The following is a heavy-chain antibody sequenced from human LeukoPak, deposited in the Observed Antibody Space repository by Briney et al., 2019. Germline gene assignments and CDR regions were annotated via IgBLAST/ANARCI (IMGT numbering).Heavy chain of an antibody. CDR3: VRSRDGYNLLDY. CDR1: GGSFSGYY. J-gene: IGHJ4*02. Sequence: PSETLSLTCAVYGGSFSGYYWGWVRQPPGKGLEWIASIYYSRSTSYNPSLRSRVTISVDTSKNQFSLKLSSVTAADTALYYCVRSRDGYNLLDYWGQGTLVTVSS. D-gene: IGHD5-24*01. CDR2: IYYSRST. V-gene: IGHV4-34*01.